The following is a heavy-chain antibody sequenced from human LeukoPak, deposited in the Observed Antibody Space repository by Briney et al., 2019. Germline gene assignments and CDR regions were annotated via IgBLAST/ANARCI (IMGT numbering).Heavy chain of an antibody. J-gene: IGHJ6*03. CDR3: ARKGNWNYGYYMDV. CDR1: GFTFSSYG. V-gene: IGHV3-30*02. CDR2: IRYDGSNK. D-gene: IGHD1-1*01. Sequence: GGSLRLSCAASGFTFSSYGMHWVRQAPGKGLEWVAFIRYDGSNKYYADSVKGRFTISRDNSKNTLYLQMNSLRAEDTAVYYCARKGNWNYGYYMDVWGKGTTVTVSS.